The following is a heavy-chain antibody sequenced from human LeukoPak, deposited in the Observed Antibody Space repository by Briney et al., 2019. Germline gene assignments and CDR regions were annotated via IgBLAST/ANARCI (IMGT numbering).Heavy chain of an antibody. D-gene: IGHD6-19*01. J-gene: IGHJ6*03. V-gene: IGHV4-4*08. CDR3: ARSYSSGWLKAYSYYYMDV. Sequence: SETLSLTCTVSGGSISRYYWSWIRQPPGKGLEWIGYIYDSGNTNYNPSLKSRVTMSVDTSRNQFSLNLSSVTAADTAMYYCARSYSSGWLKAYSYYYMDVWGKGTTVTVSS. CDR2: IYDSGNT. CDR1: GGSISRYY.